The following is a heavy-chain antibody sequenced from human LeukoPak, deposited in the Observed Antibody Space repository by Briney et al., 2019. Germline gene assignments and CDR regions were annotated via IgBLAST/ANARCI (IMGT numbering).Heavy chain of an antibody. CDR3: ARDPKDFYDTSNYLYFDY. V-gene: IGHV3-21*01. CDR1: GFTFSSYS. D-gene: IGHD3-22*01. J-gene: IGHJ4*02. Sequence: PGGSLRLSCAASGFTFSSYSMNWVRQAPGKGLEWVSSISSSSSYIYYADSVKGRFTISRDNAKNSLYLQMNSLRAEDTAVYYCARDPKDFYDTSNYLYFDYWGRGTLVTVSS. CDR2: ISSSSSYI.